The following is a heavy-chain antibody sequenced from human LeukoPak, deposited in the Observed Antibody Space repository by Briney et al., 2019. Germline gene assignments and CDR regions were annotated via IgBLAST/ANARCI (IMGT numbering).Heavy chain of an antibody. J-gene: IGHJ4*02. CDR2: INPTGGST. CDR1: GYTFTSYY. CDR3: ARGASAAAGKY. Sequence: ASVKVSCKASGYTFTSYYMHWVRQAPGQGLEWMGLINPTGGSTGYAQKFQGRVTMTRDTSISTAYMELSRLRSDDTAVYYCARGASAAAGKYWGQGTLVTVSS. V-gene: IGHV1-46*01. D-gene: IGHD6-13*01.